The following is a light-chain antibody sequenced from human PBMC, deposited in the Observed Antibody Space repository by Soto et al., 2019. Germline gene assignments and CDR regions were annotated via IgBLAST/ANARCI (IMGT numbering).Light chain of an antibody. CDR3: SSYTGSTNYV. CDR1: SSDVGIYNY. Sequence: ALAQPASVSGSPGQSITISCTGTSSDVGIYNYVSWYQQHPVKAPKLMIYQVTNRPSGVSNRFSGSKSGNTASLTISGLQAEDEADYYCSSYTGSTNYVFGTGTKLTVL. V-gene: IGLV2-14*01. J-gene: IGLJ1*01. CDR2: QVT.